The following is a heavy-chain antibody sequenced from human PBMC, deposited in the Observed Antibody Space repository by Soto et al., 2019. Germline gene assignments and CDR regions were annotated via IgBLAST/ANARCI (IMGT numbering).Heavy chain of an antibody. D-gene: IGHD3-22*01. CDR1: GYTFTSYD. Sequence: GASVKVSCKASGYTFTSYDINWVRQTTGQGVEWMGWMNPNRGNKAYAQNFQGRGTMTRDTSITTAYMELRSLTSEDKAVYYCSSGGGYYDSTAHYSRVPFDTWGQGPPGTVSP. CDR3: SSGGGYYDSTAHYSRVPFDT. V-gene: IGHV1-8*01. J-gene: IGHJ5*02. CDR2: MNPNRGNK.